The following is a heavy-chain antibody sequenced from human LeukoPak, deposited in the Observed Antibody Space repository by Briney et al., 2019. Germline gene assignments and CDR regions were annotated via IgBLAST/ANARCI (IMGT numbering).Heavy chain of an antibody. CDR2: ISSNGGST. Sequence: GGSLRLSCAASGFTFSSYGMHWVRQAPGKGLEYVSAISSNGGSTYYANSVKGRFTISRDNSKNTLYLQMGSLRAEDMAVYYCARDREPGIAVAGLFDYWGQGTLVTVSS. CDR1: GFTFSSYG. D-gene: IGHD6-19*01. J-gene: IGHJ4*02. CDR3: ARDREPGIAVAGLFDY. V-gene: IGHV3-64*01.